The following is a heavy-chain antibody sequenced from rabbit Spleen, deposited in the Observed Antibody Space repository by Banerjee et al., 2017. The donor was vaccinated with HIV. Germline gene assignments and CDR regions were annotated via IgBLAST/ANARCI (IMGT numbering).Heavy chain of an antibody. Sequence: QEQLMESGGGLVQPGGSLKLSCKASGFDFSSYGVSWVRQAPGKGLEWIGYIDLVFGSTYYASWVNGRFTIYSQNAQNTLYLQLNSLTVADTATYFCVRGASSSGYYNLWGPGTLVTVS. V-gene: IGHV1S47*01. CDR2: IDLVFGST. J-gene: IGHJ4*01. CDR3: VRGASSSGYYNL. CDR1: GFDFSSYG. D-gene: IGHD1-1*01.